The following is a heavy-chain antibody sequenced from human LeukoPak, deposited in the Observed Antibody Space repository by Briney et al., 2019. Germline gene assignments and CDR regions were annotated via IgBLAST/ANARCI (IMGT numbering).Heavy chain of an antibody. CDR3: ARGPLEWLFPYYYYYYMDV. CDR2: IIPIFGTA. CDR1: GGTFSSYA. Sequence: GASVKVSCKASGGTFSSYAISWVRQAPGQGLEWMGGIIPIFGTANYAQKFQGRVTITADESTSTAYMELSSLRSEDTAVYYCARGPLEWLFPYYYYYYMDVWGKGTTVTVSS. J-gene: IGHJ6*03. V-gene: IGHV1-69*13. D-gene: IGHD3-3*01.